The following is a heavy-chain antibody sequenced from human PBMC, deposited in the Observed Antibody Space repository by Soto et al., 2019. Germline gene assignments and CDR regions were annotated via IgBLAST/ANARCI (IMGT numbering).Heavy chain of an antibody. Sequence: GASVKVSCKASGYTFTSYGISWVRQAPGQGLEWMGWISAYNGNTNYAQKLQGRVTMTTDTSTSTAYMELRSLRSDDTAVYYCARGIFPYYDFWSGLEHFDYWGQGTLVTVSS. CDR1: GYTFTSYG. CDR3: ARGIFPYYDFWSGLEHFDY. J-gene: IGHJ4*02. D-gene: IGHD3-3*01. CDR2: ISAYNGNT. V-gene: IGHV1-18*01.